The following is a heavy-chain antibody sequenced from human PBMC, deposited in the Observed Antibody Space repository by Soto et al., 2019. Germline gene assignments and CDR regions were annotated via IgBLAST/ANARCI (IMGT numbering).Heavy chain of an antibody. D-gene: IGHD6-19*01. CDR2: ISGSGGST. Sequence: GGSLRLSCAASGCTFSSYAMSWVRQAPGKGLEWVSAISGSGGSTYYADSVKGRFTISRDNSKNTLYLQMNSLRAEDTAVYYCAKDSSGWPEGVWFDPWGQGTLVTVSS. CDR3: AKDSSGWPEGVWFDP. J-gene: IGHJ5*02. CDR1: GCTFSSYA. V-gene: IGHV3-23*01.